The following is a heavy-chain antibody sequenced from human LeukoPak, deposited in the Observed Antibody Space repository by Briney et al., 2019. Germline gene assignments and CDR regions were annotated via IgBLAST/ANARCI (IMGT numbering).Heavy chain of an antibody. CDR2: IKGGGGDP. D-gene: IGHD4-11*01. V-gene: IGHV3-23*01. Sequence: PGGSLRLSCAASGFTFSTSAMGWVRQAPGKGLEWVSSIKGGGGDPFYADSVKGRFTISRDNSKNTLFLQLNSLRAGDTAVYYCAKGGHDYNPFYWWGQGTLVTVSS. CDR3: AKGGHDYNPFYW. CDR1: GFTFSTSA. J-gene: IGHJ4*02.